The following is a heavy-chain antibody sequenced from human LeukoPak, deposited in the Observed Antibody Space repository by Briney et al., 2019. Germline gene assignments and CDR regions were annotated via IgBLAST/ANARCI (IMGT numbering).Heavy chain of an antibody. Sequence: PSETLSLTCTVSGGSISSSSYYWGWIRQPPGKGLEWIGSIYYSGSTYYNPSLKSRVTISVDTSKNQFSLKLNSVTAADTAVYYCAKDAHYYDSSGSYDYWGQGTLVTVSS. D-gene: IGHD3-22*01. CDR1: GGSISSSSYY. V-gene: IGHV4-39*02. CDR2: IYYSGST. J-gene: IGHJ4*02. CDR3: AKDAHYYDSSGSYDY.